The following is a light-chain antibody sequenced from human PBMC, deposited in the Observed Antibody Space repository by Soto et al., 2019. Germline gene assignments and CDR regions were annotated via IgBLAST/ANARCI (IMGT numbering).Light chain of an antibody. V-gene: IGKV1-5*03. CDR3: QQYNSYSQT. J-gene: IGKJ1*01. CDR2: KAS. Sequence: IQMTQSPSTLSASVGDRVTITCRASQTISNWLAWYQQKPGKAPKLLIYKASTLESAVPSRFSGSGSGTEFTLNISGLQHEDFATYYCQQYNSYSQTFGQGTKVDIK. CDR1: QTISNW.